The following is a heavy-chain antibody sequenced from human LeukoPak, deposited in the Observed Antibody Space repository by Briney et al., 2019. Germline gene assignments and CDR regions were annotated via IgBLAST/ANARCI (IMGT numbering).Heavy chain of an antibody. CDR2: IWYDGSNK. Sequence: PGGSLRLSCAASGFTFSSYNMNWVRQAPGKGLEWVAVIWYDGSNKYYADSVKGRFTISRDNSKNTLYLQMNSLRAEDTAVYYCARGRVVPAQPYYYYGMDVWGQGTTVTVSS. CDR1: GFTFSSYN. J-gene: IGHJ6*02. V-gene: IGHV3-33*08. CDR3: ARGRVVPAQPYYYYGMDV. D-gene: IGHD2-2*01.